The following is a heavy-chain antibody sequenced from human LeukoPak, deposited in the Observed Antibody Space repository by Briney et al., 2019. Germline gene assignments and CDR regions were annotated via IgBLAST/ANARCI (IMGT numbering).Heavy chain of an antibody. D-gene: IGHD3-10*01. Sequence: KPSETLSLTCAVYGGSFSGYYWSWIRQPPGKGLEWIGEINHSGSTNYNPSLKSRVTISVDTSKNQFPLKLSSVTAADTAVYYCAREPFGELSGFDYWGQGTLVTVSS. V-gene: IGHV4-34*01. CDR2: INHSGST. CDR3: AREPFGELSGFDY. CDR1: GGSFSGYY. J-gene: IGHJ4*02.